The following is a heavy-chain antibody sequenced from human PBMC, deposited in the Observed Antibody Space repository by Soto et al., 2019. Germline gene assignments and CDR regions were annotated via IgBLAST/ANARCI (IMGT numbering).Heavy chain of an antibody. CDR2: IDNTGSSM. D-gene: IGHD3-16*01. CDR1: GFIFSIFN. CDR3: ANSILISRGYFDL. Sequence: DVQLVESGGGLVQPGGSLRLSCAASGFIFSIFNMNWVRQTAGKGLEWISHIDNTGSSMYYADSVKGRFTISRDNARNSLFLQMNSLSAEDTAVYFCANSILISRGYFDLWGRGTLVTVSS. V-gene: IGHV3-48*01. J-gene: IGHJ2*01.